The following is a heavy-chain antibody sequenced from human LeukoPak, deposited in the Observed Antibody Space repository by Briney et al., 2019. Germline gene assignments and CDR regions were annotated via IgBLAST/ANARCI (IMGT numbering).Heavy chain of an antibody. CDR1: GGSFSGYY. J-gene: IGHJ4*02. V-gene: IGHV4-34*01. CDR2: INHSGST. CDR3: ARLIYGYSGYGRRDRRYYFDY. Sequence: PSETLSLTCAVYGGSFSGYYWSWIRQPPGKGLEWIGEINHSGSTNYNPSLKSRVTISVDTSKNQFSLKLSSVTAADTAVYYCARLIYGYSGYGRRDRRYYFDYWGQGTLVTVSS. D-gene: IGHD5-12*01.